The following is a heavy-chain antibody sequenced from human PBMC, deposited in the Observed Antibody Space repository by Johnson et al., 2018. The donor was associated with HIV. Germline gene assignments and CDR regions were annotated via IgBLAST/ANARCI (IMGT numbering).Heavy chain of an antibody. V-gene: IGHV3-15*01. Sequence: MQLVESGGGLVKPGESLRLSCVGSGFTFSQAWMSWVRQAPGKGLEWIARIKRETDVGTRDYAASVKGRFSISRDDSKNTLYLQMNNLKSDDTAVYYCTRGVNSEGGSIWGQGTMVTVSS. D-gene: IGHD3-16*01. CDR1: GFTFSQAW. CDR3: TRGVNSEGGSI. CDR2: IKRETDVGTR. J-gene: IGHJ3*02.